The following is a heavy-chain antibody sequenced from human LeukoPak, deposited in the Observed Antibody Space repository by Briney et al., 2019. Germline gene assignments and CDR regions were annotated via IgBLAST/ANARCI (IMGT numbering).Heavy chain of an antibody. CDR3: ARYPKGYYYGSGSYLDY. J-gene: IGHJ4*02. CDR2: IYYSGST. Sequence: SETLSLTCTVSGGSISSSSYYWGWIRQPPGKGLEWIGSIYYSGSTYYNPSLKSRVTISVDTSKNQFSLKLSSVTAADTAVYYCARYPKGYYYGSGSYLDYWGQGTLVTVSS. CDR1: GGSISSSSYY. V-gene: IGHV4-39*01. D-gene: IGHD3-10*01.